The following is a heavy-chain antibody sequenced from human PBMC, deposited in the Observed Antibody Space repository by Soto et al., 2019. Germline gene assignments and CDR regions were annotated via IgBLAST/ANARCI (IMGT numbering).Heavy chain of an antibody. V-gene: IGHV3-11*06. CDR2: ISSSSSYT. D-gene: IGHD3-9*01. CDR3: ARDLGDYDILTGYSWNWFDY. J-gene: IGHJ5*02. CDR1: GFTFSDYY. Sequence: PGGSLRLSCAASGFTFSDYYMSWIRQAPGKGLEWVSYISSSSSYTNYADSVKGRFTISRDNAKNSLYLQMNSLRAEDTAVYYCARDLGDYDILTGYSWNWFDYWGRGKLATVSS.